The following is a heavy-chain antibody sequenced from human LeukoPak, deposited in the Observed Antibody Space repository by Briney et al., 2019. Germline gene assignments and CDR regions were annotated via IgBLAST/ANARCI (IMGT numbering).Heavy chain of an antibody. V-gene: IGHV1-8*01. CDR3: ARVGYGDFDFDY. Sequence: GASVKVSCKASGYTFTSYDINWVRQATGQGLEWMGWMNPNSGITGYAQKFQGRVTMTRNTSISTAYMELSSLRSEDTAVYYCARVGYGDFDFDYWGQGTLVTVSS. J-gene: IGHJ4*02. CDR1: GYTFTSYD. CDR2: MNPNSGIT. D-gene: IGHD4-17*01.